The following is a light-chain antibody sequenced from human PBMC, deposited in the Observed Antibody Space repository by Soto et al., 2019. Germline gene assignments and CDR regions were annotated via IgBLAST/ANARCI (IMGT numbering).Light chain of an antibody. J-gene: IGLJ1*01. CDR1: SSDVGSYNR. CDR2: EVS. Sequence: QSVLTQPPSVSGSPGQSVTISCTGTSSDVGSYNRVSWYQQPPGTAPKLMIYEVSNRPSGVPDRFSGSKSGNTASLTISGLRAEDEADYYCSLYTSSSTYVFGTGTKLTVL. V-gene: IGLV2-18*01. CDR3: SLYTSSSTYV.